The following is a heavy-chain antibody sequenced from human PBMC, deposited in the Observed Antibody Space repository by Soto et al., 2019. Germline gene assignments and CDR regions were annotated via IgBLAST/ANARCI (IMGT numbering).Heavy chain of an antibody. Sequence: QVQLVESGGGVVQPGRSLRLSCAASGFTFSSYAMHWVRQAPGKGLEWVAVISYDGSNKYYADSVKGRFTISRDNSKNTLYLQMNSLRAEDTAVYYCARFDSSGYAYDYWCQGTLVTVSS. J-gene: IGHJ4*02. CDR1: GFTFSSYA. CDR3: ARFDSSGYAYDY. CDR2: ISYDGSNK. D-gene: IGHD3-22*01. V-gene: IGHV3-30-3*01.